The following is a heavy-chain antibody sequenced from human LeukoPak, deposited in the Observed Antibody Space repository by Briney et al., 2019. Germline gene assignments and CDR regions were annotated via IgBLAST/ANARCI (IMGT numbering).Heavy chain of an antibody. CDR3: ARSLIPGRWYFDL. J-gene: IGHJ2*01. V-gene: IGHV3-30*04. Sequence: GESLRLSCAVSGFTFSSFPFHWVRQAPGKGLEWVAAISTDGSYKYHGDSVKGRFTISRDNPMDTLYLQMNGLRPDDTAVYYCARSLIPGRWYFDLWGRGTLVTVSS. CDR2: ISTDGSYK. D-gene: IGHD3-16*01. CDR1: GFTFSSFP.